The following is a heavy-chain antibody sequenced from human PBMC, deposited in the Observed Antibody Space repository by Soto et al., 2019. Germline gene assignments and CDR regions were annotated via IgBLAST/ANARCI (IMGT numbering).Heavy chain of an antibody. CDR2: IKQDGSEK. V-gene: IGHV3-7*02. CDR3: AKPPRAIAAADHYYYGMDV. Sequence: PGGSLRLSCAASGFTFSSYWMSWVRQAPGKGLEWVANIKQDGSEKYYVDSVKGRFTISRDNAKNTLYLQMNSLRAEDTAVYYCAKPPRAIAAADHYYYGMDVWGQGTTVTVSS. J-gene: IGHJ6*02. D-gene: IGHD6-13*01. CDR1: GFTFSSYW.